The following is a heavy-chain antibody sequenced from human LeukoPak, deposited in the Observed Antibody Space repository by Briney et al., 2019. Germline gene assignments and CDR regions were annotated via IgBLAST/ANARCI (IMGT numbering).Heavy chain of an antibody. D-gene: IGHD3-10*01. CDR1: GFTVSSKY. V-gene: IGHV3-66*01. CDR3: ARGGGSGSYRWGYYFDY. J-gene: IGHJ4*02. Sequence: PGGSLRLSCAASGFTVSSKYMNWVRQAPGKGLEWVSVIYSGGTTYYTDSVKGRFTISRDNSKNTIFLQMNSLRAEDTAVYYCARGGGSGSYRWGYYFDYWGQGTLVTVSS. CDR2: IYSGGTT.